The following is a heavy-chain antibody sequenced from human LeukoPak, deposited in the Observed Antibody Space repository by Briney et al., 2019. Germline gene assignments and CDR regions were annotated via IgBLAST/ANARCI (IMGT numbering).Heavy chain of an antibody. Sequence: GGSLRLSCAASGFTFSSYAMHWVRQAPGKGLEYASAISSNGGSTYYANSVKGRFTISRDNSKNTLYLQMGSLRAEDMAVYYCARVYSGYDQVDYWGQGTLVTVSS. J-gene: IGHJ4*02. CDR1: GFTFSSYA. CDR3: ARVYSGYDQVDY. D-gene: IGHD5-12*01. CDR2: ISSNGGST. V-gene: IGHV3-64*01.